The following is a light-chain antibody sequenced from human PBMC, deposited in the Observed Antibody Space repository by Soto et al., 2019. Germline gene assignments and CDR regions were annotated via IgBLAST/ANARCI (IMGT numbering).Light chain of an antibody. CDR3: RQYHYWPPLT. CDR1: QSISTN. CDR2: GAS. Sequence: EVVVTQSPRTLSVSPGERATLSCRASQSISTNVAWYQQKPAQDPRILLSGASTRAAGVSARFTSSGSGTELTITISSLQPADFVVYYCRQYHYWPPLTFGPGTRVDIK. V-gene: IGKV3-15*01. J-gene: IGKJ1*01.